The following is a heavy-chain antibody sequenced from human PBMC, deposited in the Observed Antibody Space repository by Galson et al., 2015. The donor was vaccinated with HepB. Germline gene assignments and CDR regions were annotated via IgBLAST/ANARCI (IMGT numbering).Heavy chain of an antibody. D-gene: IGHD1-26*01. CDR1: VLNFRTYG. V-gene: IGHV3-23*01. CDR2: INDSGGNT. J-gene: IGHJ4*02. CDR3: AKDAGGTDSGPFEY. Sequence: SLRLSCAASVLNFRTYGMSWVRQAPGKGLQWVSTINDSGGNTHYADSVKGRFTISRDNSKNTLYLQMNSLRAEDTAVYYCAKDAGGTDSGPFEYWGQGTLVTVSS.